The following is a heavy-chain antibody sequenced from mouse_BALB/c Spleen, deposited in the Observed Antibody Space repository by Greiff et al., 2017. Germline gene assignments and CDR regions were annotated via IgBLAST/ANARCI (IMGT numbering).Heavy chain of an antibody. CDR1: GDSITSGY. D-gene: IGHD1-1*01. Sequence: EVQLQESGPSLVKPSQTLSLTCSVTGDSITSGYWNWIRKFPGNKLEYMGYISYSGSTYYNPSLKSRISITRDTSKNQYYLQLNSVTTEDTATYYCARYSTTVVATGRAMDYWGQGTSVTVSS. CDR3: ARYSTTVVATGRAMDY. CDR2: ISYSGST. V-gene: IGHV3-8*02. J-gene: IGHJ4*01.